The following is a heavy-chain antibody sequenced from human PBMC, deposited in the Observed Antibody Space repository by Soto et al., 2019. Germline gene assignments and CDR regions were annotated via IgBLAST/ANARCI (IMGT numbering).Heavy chain of an antibody. CDR1: GGSFSGYY. CDR2: INHSGST. V-gene: IGHV4-34*01. J-gene: IGHJ4*02. CDR3: ARATWGYSYGQNFDY. D-gene: IGHD5-18*01. Sequence: SETLSLTCAVYGGSFSGYYWSWIRQPPGKGLEWIGEINHSGSTNYNPSLKSRVTISVDTSKNQFSLKLSSVTAADTAVYYCARATWGYSYGQNFDYWGQGTLVTVSS.